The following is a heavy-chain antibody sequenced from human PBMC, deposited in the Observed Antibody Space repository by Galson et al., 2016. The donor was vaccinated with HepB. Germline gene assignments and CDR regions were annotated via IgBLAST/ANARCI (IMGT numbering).Heavy chain of an antibody. V-gene: IGHV3-33*01. Sequence: SLRLSCAASGFTFRNYGMHWVRQAPGKGLEWVAGIWFDGSYKYYTDSVKGRFTISRDNARSLLYLQMYSLRVEDTAVYYCARDPGEGDGGNWGAFDLWGQGTVVTVSS. CDR3: ARDPGEGDGGNWGAFDL. CDR2: IWFDGSYK. CDR1: GFTFRNYG. J-gene: IGHJ3*01. D-gene: IGHD4-23*01.